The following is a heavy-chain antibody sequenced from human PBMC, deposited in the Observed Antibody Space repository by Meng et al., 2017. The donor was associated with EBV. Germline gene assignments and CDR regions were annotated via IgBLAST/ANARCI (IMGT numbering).Heavy chain of an antibody. Sequence: VQRVESGGGLVQPGGSLKSACASSWFTLSGSAMHWVRQASGKGLEWVGRIRSKANSYATAYAASVKGRFTISRDDSKNTAYLQMNSLKTEDTAVYYCTRLDGSYIYYWGQGTLVTVSS. J-gene: IGHJ4*02. D-gene: IGHD1-26*01. CDR2: IRSKANSYAT. CDR1: WFTLSGSA. CDR3: TRLDGSYIYY. V-gene: IGHV3-73*02.